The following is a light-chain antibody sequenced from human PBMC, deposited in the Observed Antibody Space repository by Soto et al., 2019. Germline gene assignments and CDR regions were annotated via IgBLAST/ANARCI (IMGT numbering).Light chain of an antibody. Sequence: EIVLTQSPGTLSLSPGERATLSCRASQSVSNIYLAWYQQKPGQAPRLLIYGASRRATGIPDRFSGSGSGTDFTLTVSRLEPGDFAVYYCQQYGTSHTFGQGTRLEIK. CDR3: QQYGTSHT. CDR2: GAS. V-gene: IGKV3-20*01. CDR1: QSVSNIY. J-gene: IGKJ5*01.